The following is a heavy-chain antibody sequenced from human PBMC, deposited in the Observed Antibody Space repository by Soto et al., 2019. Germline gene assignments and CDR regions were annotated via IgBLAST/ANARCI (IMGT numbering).Heavy chain of an antibody. CDR1: GFTFSTYA. CDR3: AKDGTTGGQHYYGMDV. D-gene: IGHD2-15*01. Sequence: EVQLLESGGGLVQPGGSLRLSCAASGFTFSTYAMTWVRQGPGKGLEWVSTIGGAYDTYYADSVKGRFTISRDNSKSTLFLQMNNLRAEDTALYFCAKDGTTGGQHYYGMDVWGQGTTVTVSS. CDR2: IGGAYDT. V-gene: IGHV3-23*01. J-gene: IGHJ6*02.